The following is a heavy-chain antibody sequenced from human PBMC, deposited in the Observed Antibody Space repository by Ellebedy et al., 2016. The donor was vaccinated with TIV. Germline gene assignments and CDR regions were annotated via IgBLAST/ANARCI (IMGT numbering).Heavy chain of an antibody. V-gene: IGHV1-69*13. Sequence: AASVKVSCKASGGTFSSYAISWVRQAPGQGLEWMGGIIPIFGTANYAQKFQGRVTITADESTSTAYMELSSLRSEDTAVYYCARTTGTTQSHYYYGMDVWGQGTTVTVSS. CDR3: ARTTGTTQSHYYYGMDV. J-gene: IGHJ6*02. D-gene: IGHD1-1*01. CDR1: GGTFSSYA. CDR2: IIPIFGTA.